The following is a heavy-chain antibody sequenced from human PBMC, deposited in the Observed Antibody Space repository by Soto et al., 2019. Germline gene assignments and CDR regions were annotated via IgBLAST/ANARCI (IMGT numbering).Heavy chain of an antibody. V-gene: IGHV4-61*03. CDR1: GGSVNTAGHY. D-gene: IGHD5-12*01. J-gene: IGHJ4*02. CDR2: IYHSGFT. CDR3: ARGDMVVTGFFDF. Sequence: SETLSLTCSVSGGSVNTAGHYWNWIRQSPGKSLEWIGHIYHSGFTKYNPSLQSRVTISIDASKGHFSLKLTSVTAADTAVYYCARGDMVVTGFFDFWGQGPLVTVSS.